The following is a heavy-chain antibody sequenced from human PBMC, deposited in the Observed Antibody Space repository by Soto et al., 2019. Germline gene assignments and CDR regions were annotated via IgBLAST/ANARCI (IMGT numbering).Heavy chain of an antibody. CDR2: ITSNSNIF. D-gene: IGHD6-6*01. Sequence: PGGSLRLSCAASGFIFSSYNMNWVRQGPGKGLEWISFITSNSNIFYYADSVKGRFTVSRDNAKNSLYLQMNSLRAEDTAIYYCVRDSSASSLLVSPGYWGQGTLVTVSS. CDR1: GFIFSSYN. J-gene: IGHJ4*02. CDR3: VRDSSASSLLVSPGY. V-gene: IGHV3-48*01.